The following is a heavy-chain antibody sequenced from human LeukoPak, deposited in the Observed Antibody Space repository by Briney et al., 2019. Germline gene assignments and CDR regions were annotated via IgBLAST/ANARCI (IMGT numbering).Heavy chain of an antibody. D-gene: IGHD3-22*01. CDR3: AKPSTNQGEYYYDSSGYPTYYFDY. V-gene: IGHV3-23*01. Sequence: PGGSLRLSCAASGFTFSDYYMSWIRQAPGKGLEWVSAISGSGGSTYYADSVKGRFTISRDNSKNTLYLQMNSLRAEDTAVYYCAKPSTNQGEYYYDSSGYPTYYFDYWGQGTLVTVSS. J-gene: IGHJ4*02. CDR2: ISGSGGST. CDR1: GFTFSDYY.